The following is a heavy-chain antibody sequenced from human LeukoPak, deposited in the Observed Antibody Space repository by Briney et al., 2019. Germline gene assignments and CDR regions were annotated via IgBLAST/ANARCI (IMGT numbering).Heavy chain of an antibody. CDR1: KFNFNSYG. CDR2: ISGSGGST. V-gene: IGHV3-23*01. D-gene: IGHD3-10*01. CDR3: ARELGGQGNY. Sequence: GGSLRLSCTTSKFNFNSYGMTWVRQAPGRGLEWVSSISGSGGSTQYAASVKGRFTISRDNSKNMLYLQMNSLRADDTAVYYCARELGGQGNYWGQGTLVTVSS. J-gene: IGHJ4*02.